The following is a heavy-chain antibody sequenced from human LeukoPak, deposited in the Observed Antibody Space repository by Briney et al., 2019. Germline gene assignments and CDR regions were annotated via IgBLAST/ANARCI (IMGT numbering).Heavy chain of an antibody. J-gene: IGHJ4*02. CDR1: GYTFKYA. CDR3: AGRGERALDY. D-gene: IGHD3-10*01. Sequence: AASVKVSCKASGYTFKYAMNWVRQAPGQGLEWMGWINTNTGNPTYAQGFTGRFVFSLDTSVSTSYLQISSLKAEDTAIYYCAGRGERALDYWGQGTLVTVSS. V-gene: IGHV7-4-1*02. CDR2: INTNTGNP.